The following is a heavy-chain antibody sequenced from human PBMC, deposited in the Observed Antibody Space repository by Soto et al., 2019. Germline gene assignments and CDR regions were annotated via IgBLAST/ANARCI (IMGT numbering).Heavy chain of an antibody. CDR3: ARDSSYYGSGRGVLDY. D-gene: IGHD3-10*01. CDR1: GFTVSTNY. Sequence: EVQLVESGGGLVQPGGSLRLSWAVSGFTVSTNYMSWVRQAPGKGLERVSIIYSDASTHYADSVKGRFTTSRDSAKNTLYLQMDNLRADDTAVYHCARDSSYYGSGRGVLDYWGQGTLVTVSS. V-gene: IGHV3-66*01. J-gene: IGHJ4*02. CDR2: IYSDAST.